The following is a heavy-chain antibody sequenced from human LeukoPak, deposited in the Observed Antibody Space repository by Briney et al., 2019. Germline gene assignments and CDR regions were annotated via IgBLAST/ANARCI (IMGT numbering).Heavy chain of an antibody. CDR3: ARVHASSPFDY. CDR1: GYTLTGYY. V-gene: IGHV1-2*02. CDR2: INANSGGT. J-gene: IGHJ4*02. Sequence: ASVKVSCKASGYTLTGYYMHWVRQAPGQGLEWMGWINANSGGTNFAQKFQARVTMTRDTSISTAYMELSRLRSDDTAVYYCARVHASSPFDYWGQGTLVTVSS. D-gene: IGHD6-6*01.